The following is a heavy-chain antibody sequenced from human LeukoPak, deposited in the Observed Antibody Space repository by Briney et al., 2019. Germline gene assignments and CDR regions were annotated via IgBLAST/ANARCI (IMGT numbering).Heavy chain of an antibody. V-gene: IGHV3-30*14. CDR2: ISYDGSNK. J-gene: IGHJ4*02. CDR3: ARDRARVGWSFDY. Sequence: GGSLRLSCAASGFTFSSYAMHWVRQGPGKGLEWVAVISYDGSNKYYADPVKGRFTISRDNSKNTLYLQMNSLRAEDTAVYYCARDRARVGWSFDYWGQGTLVTVSS. D-gene: IGHD6-19*01. CDR1: GFTFSSYA.